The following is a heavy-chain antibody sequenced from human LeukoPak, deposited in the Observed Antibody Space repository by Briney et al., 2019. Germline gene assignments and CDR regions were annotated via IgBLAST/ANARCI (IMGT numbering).Heavy chain of an antibody. CDR1: GYTLTIYD. D-gene: IGHD2-21*02. CDR3: ATGQGPYCGGDCYPRYYYYYMDV. J-gene: IGHJ6*03. CDR2: MNHKSGNK. V-gene: IGHV1-8*03. Sequence: ASVKVSFKASGYTLTIYDINWVRQATGQGLEWMGWMNHKSGNKDYTQKFQGRVTITMDTSISTAYMELSSLRSELTAVYYCATGQGPYCGGDCYPRYYYYYMDVWGKGTTVTVSS.